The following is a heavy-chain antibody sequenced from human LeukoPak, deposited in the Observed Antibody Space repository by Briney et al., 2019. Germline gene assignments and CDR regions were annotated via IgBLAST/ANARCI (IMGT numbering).Heavy chain of an antibody. CDR1: GFTFSSYA. D-gene: IGHD5-24*01. CDR2: ISYDGSNK. V-gene: IGHV3-30-3*01. CDR3: ARDRGDGHNFSGIDY. J-gene: IGHJ4*02. Sequence: PGRSLRLSCAASGFTFSSYAMHWVRQAPGKGLEWVAVISYDGSNKYYADSVKGRFTISRDNSKNTLYLQMNSLRAEDTAVYYCARDRGDGHNFSGIDYWGQGTLVTVSS.